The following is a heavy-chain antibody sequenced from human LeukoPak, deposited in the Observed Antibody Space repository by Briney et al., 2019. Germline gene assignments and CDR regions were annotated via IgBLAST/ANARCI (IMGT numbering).Heavy chain of an antibody. Sequence: QSGGSLRLSCAASGFTVSSNYMSWARQAPGKGLEWVSVIYSGGSTYYADSVKGRFTISRDNSKNTLYLQMNSLRAEDTAVYYCARDMGSGSSYGDFDYWGQGTLVTVSS. D-gene: IGHD3-10*01. CDR2: IYSGGST. J-gene: IGHJ4*02. CDR3: ARDMGSGSSYGDFDY. CDR1: GFTVSSNY. V-gene: IGHV3-66*01.